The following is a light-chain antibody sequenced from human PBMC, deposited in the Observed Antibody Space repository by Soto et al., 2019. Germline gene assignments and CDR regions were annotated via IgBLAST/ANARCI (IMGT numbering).Light chain of an antibody. J-gene: IGKJ2*01. CDR3: MQALQTPRT. V-gene: IGKV2-28*01. CDR2: LGS. Sequence: DIVMTQSPLSLPVTPGEPASISCRSSQSLLHSNGYNYLDWYLQKPGQSPQLLIYLGSNRASGVPVRFSGSGSGTDFTLKLSRVEAEDVGVYYCMQALQTPRTFGQGTKLEIK. CDR1: QSLLHSNGYNY.